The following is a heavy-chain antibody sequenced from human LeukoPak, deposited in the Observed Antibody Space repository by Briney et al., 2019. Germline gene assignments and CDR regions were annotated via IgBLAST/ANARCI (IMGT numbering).Heavy chain of an antibody. D-gene: IGHD6-6*01. CDR2: ISGSGGST. V-gene: IGHV3-23*01. CDR1: GFTFSSYA. CDR3: ARPLGRRSSSGIDY. J-gene: IGHJ4*02. Sequence: GGSLRLSCAASGFTFSSYAMSWVRQAPGKGLEWVSAISGSGGSTYYADSVKGRFTISRDNAKNSLYLQMNSLRAEDTAVYYCARPLGRRSSSGIDYWGQGTLVTVSS.